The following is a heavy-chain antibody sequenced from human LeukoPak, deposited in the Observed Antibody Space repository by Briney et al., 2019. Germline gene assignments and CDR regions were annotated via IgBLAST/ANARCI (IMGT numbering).Heavy chain of an antibody. Sequence: GGSLRLSCAASGFTFSSYAMSWVRQAPGKGLEWVSAISGSGGSTYYADSVKGRFTISRDNSKNTLYLQMSSLRSEDTAVYYCAKSMVRGVITGFDYWGQGTLVTVSS. CDR1: GFTFSSYA. V-gene: IGHV3-23*01. D-gene: IGHD3-10*01. CDR2: ISGSGGST. J-gene: IGHJ4*02. CDR3: AKSMVRGVITGFDY.